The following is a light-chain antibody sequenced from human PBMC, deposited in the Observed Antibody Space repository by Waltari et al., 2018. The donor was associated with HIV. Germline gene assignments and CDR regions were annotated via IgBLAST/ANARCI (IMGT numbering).Light chain of an antibody. J-gene: IGLJ3*02. CDR3: VLYMGSGIWV. Sequence: QTVVTQEPLFSVSPGGTVTPSCGFSSGAVSTSYYPSWYQQTPGQAPRTLIYGTNTRSSGVPDRFSGSILGNKAALTITGAQAEDESDYYCVLYMGSGIWVFGGGTKLTVL. V-gene: IGLV8-61*01. CDR1: SGAVSTSYY. CDR2: GTN.